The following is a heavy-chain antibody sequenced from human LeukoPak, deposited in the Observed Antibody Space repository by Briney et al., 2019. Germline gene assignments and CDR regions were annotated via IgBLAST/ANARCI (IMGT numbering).Heavy chain of an antibody. Sequence: PSETLSLTCAVSGGSISSSNWWSWVRQPPGKGLEWIGEIYHSGSTSYNPSLKSRVTISVDTSKNQFSLKLSSVTAADTAVYYCARTYDVWGSYRPFGPLYNWFDPWGQGTLVTVSS. J-gene: IGHJ5*02. D-gene: IGHD3-16*02. V-gene: IGHV4-4*02. CDR3: ARTYDVWGSYRPFGPLYNWFDP. CDR1: GGSISSSNW. CDR2: IYHSGST.